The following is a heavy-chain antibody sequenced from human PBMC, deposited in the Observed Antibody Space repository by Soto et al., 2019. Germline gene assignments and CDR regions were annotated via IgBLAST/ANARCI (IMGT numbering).Heavy chain of an antibody. D-gene: IGHD6-19*01. CDR1: GYTFTSSG. CDR3: ARTVAGYFDS. J-gene: IGHJ4*02. CDR2: LSTYNGDT. Sequence: QVQLVQSGAEVKKPGASVKVSCKASGYTFTSSGISWVRQAPGQGPEWMGWLSTYNGDTNYAQKFQGTVTMTTDTSTRTAYMDLRSLRSDDRAVYYCARTVAGYFDSWGQGTLVTVSS. V-gene: IGHV1-18*01.